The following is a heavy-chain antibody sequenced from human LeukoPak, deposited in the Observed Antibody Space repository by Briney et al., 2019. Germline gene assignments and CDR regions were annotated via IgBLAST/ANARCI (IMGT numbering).Heavy chain of an antibody. Sequence: PSGTLSLTCAVSGDSISSSNWWSWVRQPPGKGLEWIGEIYHSGSTNYNPSLQSRVTMSVDNSENHFSLKLSSVSAADTALYYCARAPMSYDSSGFGGAFDIWGQGTMVTVSS. CDR1: GDSISSSNW. V-gene: IGHV4-4*02. J-gene: IGHJ3*02. CDR2: IYHSGST. D-gene: IGHD3-22*01. CDR3: ARAPMSYDSSGFGGAFDI.